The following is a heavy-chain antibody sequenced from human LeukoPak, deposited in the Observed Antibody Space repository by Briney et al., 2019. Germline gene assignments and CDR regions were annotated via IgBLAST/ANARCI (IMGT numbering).Heavy chain of an antibody. CDR3: AKVIIVGTGMDV. CDR2: ISYDGSNK. Sequence: GGSLRLSCAASGFTFSSYAMHWVRQAPGKGLEGVAVISYDGSNKYYADSVKGRFTISRDNSKNTLYLQMNSLRAEDTAVYYCAKVIIVGTGMDVWGQGTTVTVSS. D-gene: IGHD1-26*01. V-gene: IGHV3-30-3*01. CDR1: GFTFSSYA. J-gene: IGHJ6*02.